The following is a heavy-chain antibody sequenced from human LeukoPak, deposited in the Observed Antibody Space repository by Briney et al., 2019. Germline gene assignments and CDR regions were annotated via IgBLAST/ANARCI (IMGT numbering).Heavy chain of an antibody. D-gene: IGHD3-10*01. Sequence: GGSLRLSCAASGFTFNVYSMNWVRQAPGKGLEWVSYISSSGSTIYYADSVKGRFTISRDNAKNSLYLQMNSLRAEDTAVYYCATMQGNAFDIWGQGTMVTVSS. CDR1: GFTFNVYS. CDR3: ATMQGNAFDI. V-gene: IGHV3-48*04. CDR2: ISSSGSTI. J-gene: IGHJ3*02.